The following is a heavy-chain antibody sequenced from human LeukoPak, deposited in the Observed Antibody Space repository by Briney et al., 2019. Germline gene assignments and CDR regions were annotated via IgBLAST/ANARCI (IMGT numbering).Heavy chain of an antibody. CDR3: AKANPLIVGARAGGPINF. CDR2: VYCGGST. D-gene: IGHD1-26*01. V-gene: IGHV3-53*05. Sequence: GGSLRLSCAASGFTVSNNYMSWVRQAPGKGLEWVSVVYCGGSTYYADSVKGRFTISRDNSKNSLYLQMNSLRTEDTAVYYCAKANPLIVGARAGGPINFWGQGTMVTVSS. J-gene: IGHJ3*01. CDR1: GFTVSNNY.